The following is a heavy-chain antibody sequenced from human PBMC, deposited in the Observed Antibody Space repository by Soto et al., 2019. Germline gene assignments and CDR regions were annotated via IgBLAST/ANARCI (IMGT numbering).Heavy chain of an antibody. CDR3: VKEPDV. CDR1: GFIFSTYS. V-gene: IGHV3-23*01. Sequence: GGSLRLSCDASGFIFSTYSMTWVRQVPGKGLEWVAAVSPSGDSTYYADSLKGRLTISRDNSKNTVFLQMNSLSADDTGLYYCVKEPDVRGQGISVTVSS. CDR2: VSPSGDST. J-gene: IGHJ6*02.